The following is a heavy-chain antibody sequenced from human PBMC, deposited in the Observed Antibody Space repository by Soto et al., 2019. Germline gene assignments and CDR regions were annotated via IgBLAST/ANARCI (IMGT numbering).Heavy chain of an antibody. J-gene: IGHJ4*02. V-gene: IGHV3-7*01. CDR1: GFTFSSHW. Sequence: PGGSLRLSCAASGFTFSSHWMSWVRQAPGKGLEWVANIKEDGSEKYYADSVKGRFTVSRDNAKNSLSLEMSSLGAEDTALYYCARVDFWSGFWGLDYWGQGTLVTVSS. CDR3: ARVDFWSGFWGLDY. D-gene: IGHD3-3*01. CDR2: IKEDGSEK.